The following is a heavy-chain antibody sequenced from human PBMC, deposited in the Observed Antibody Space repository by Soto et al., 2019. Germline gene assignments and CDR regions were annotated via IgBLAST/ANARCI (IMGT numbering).Heavy chain of an antibody. D-gene: IGHD6-13*01. Sequence: EVQLLESGGGLVQPGGSLRLSCAASGFTFSSYAMNWVRQAPGKGLEWVSVISGSDGSTYYADSVKGRFTISRDNSKNSLNLQMNSLSAEDTAVYDCARRTSSWYFDYWGQGALVTVSS. CDR2: ISGSDGST. J-gene: IGHJ4*02. V-gene: IGHV3-23*01. CDR1: GFTFSSYA. CDR3: ARRTSSWYFDY.